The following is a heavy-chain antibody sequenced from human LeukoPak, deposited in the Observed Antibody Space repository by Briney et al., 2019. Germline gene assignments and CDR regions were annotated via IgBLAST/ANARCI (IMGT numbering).Heavy chain of an antibody. D-gene: IGHD3-3*01. CDR1: GYTLTELS. CDR3: ATWGPRFLEWFRHYYYGMDV. J-gene: IGHJ6*02. CDR2: FDPEDGET. V-gene: IGHV1-24*01. Sequence: ASVKVPCKVSGYTLTELSMHWVRQAPGKGLEWMGGFDPEDGETIYAQKFQGRVTMTEDTSTDTAYMELSSLRSEDTAVYYCATWGPRFLEWFRHYYYGMDVWGQGTTVTVSS.